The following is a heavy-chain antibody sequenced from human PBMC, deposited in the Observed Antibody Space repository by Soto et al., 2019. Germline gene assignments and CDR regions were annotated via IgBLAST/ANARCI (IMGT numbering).Heavy chain of an antibody. Sequence: SGGGVVQPGRSLRLSCAASGFTFSSYAMHWVRQAPGKGLEWVAVISYDGSNKYYADSVKGRFTISRDNSKNTLYLHMNSLRTEHTAVYYCARPLWRDDYNWGYFDLWGRGTLVTVSS. D-gene: IGHD4-4*01. CDR1: GFTFSSYA. CDR2: ISYDGSNK. V-gene: IGHV3-30-3*01. CDR3: ARPLWRDDYNWGYFDL. J-gene: IGHJ2*01.